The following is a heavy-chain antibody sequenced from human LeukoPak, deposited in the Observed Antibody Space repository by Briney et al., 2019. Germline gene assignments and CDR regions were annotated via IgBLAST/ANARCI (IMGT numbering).Heavy chain of an antibody. CDR2: IYPGDSDT. CDR3: ARTITPEGSSPFDP. J-gene: IGHJ5*02. Sequence: GESLKISCKGSGYSFTSYWIGWVCQMPGKGLEWMGIIYPGDSDTRYSPSFQGQVTISADKSINTAYLQWSSLKASDTAMYYCARTITPEGSSPFDPWGQGTLVTVSS. CDR1: GYSFTSYW. V-gene: IGHV5-51*01. D-gene: IGHD5-12*01.